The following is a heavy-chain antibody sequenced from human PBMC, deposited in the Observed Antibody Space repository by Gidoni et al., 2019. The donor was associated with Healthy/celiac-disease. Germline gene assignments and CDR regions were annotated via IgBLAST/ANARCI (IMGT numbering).Heavy chain of an antibody. V-gene: IGHV4-39*01. Sequence: QLQLQESGPGLVKPSETLSLTCTVSGGSISSSSYYWGWIRQHPGKGLEGIGSIYYSGSTYYNPSLKGRVTISVDTSKNQFSLKLSSVTAADTAVYYCARADTAMEKWGQGTLVTVSS. CDR1: GGSISSSSYY. CDR2: IYYSGST. CDR3: ARADTAMEK. D-gene: IGHD5-18*01. J-gene: IGHJ4*02.